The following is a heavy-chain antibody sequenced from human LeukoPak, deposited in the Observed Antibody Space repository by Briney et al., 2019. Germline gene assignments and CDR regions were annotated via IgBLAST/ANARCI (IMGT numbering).Heavy chain of an antibody. V-gene: IGHV4-34*01. CDR2: INHSGST. Sequence: PSETLSLTCAVYGGSFSGYYWSWIRQPPGKGLEWIGEINHSGSTNYNPSLKSRVTISVDTSKNQFSLKLSSVTAADTAVYYCASKQWLEYWGQGTLVTVSS. CDR3: ASKQWLEY. J-gene: IGHJ4*02. D-gene: IGHD6-19*01. CDR1: GGSFSGYY.